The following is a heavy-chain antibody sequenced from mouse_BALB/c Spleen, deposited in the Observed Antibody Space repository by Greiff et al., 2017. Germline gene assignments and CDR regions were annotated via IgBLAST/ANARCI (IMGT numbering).Heavy chain of an antibody. CDR3: ARSSLLLRYDMDY. D-gene: IGHD1-1*01. J-gene: IGHJ4*01. V-gene: IGHV1-55*01. Sequence: QVQLQQPGAELVKPGTSVKLSCKASGYNFTSYWINWVKLRPGQGLEWIGDIYPGSGSTNYNEKFKSKATLTVDTSSSTAYMQLSSLASEDSALYYYARSSLLLRYDMDYWGQGTSVTVSS. CDR1: GYNFTSYW. CDR2: IYPGSGST.